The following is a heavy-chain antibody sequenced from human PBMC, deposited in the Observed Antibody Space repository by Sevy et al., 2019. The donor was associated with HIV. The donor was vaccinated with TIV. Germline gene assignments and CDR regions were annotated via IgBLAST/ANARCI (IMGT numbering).Heavy chain of an antibody. D-gene: IGHD1-7*01. Sequence: GGSLRLSCAASGFTFSSYAMSWVRQAPGKGLEWVSAISGSGGSTYYADSVKGRFTISRDNSKNTLYLQMTSLRAEDTAVYYCAKTLNWNYFKHFDYWGQGTLVTVSS. V-gene: IGHV3-23*01. J-gene: IGHJ4*02. CDR3: AKTLNWNYFKHFDY. CDR2: ISGSGGST. CDR1: GFTFSSYA.